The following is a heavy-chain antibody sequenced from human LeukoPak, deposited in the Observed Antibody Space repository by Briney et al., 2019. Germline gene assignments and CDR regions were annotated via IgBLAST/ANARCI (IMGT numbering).Heavy chain of an antibody. J-gene: IGHJ4*02. Sequence: GGSLTLSCAASGFTFSSNRMHWVRQAPGKGLVWVSRINSDGRSTGYADSVKGRFTISRDNAKNTLYLQMNSLRAEDTAVYYCARDHGPYYYDSSGYYYWGQGTLVTVSS. CDR2: INSDGRST. CDR3: ARDHGPYYYDSSGYYY. CDR1: GFTFSSNR. D-gene: IGHD3-22*01. V-gene: IGHV3-74*01.